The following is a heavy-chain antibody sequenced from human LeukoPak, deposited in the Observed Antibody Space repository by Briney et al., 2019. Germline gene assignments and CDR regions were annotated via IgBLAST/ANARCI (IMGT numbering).Heavy chain of an antibody. Sequence: SETLSLTCTVSGGSISSSSYDWGWIRQPPGKGLEWIGSIYYSGSTYYNPSLKSRVTISVDTSKNQFSLKLSSVTAADTAVYYCARRFLPYYYDSSGYYDDAFDIGGQGTMVTVSS. J-gene: IGHJ3*02. CDR2: IYYSGST. V-gene: IGHV4-39*01. CDR3: ARRFLPYYYDSSGYYDDAFDI. CDR1: GGSISSSSYD. D-gene: IGHD3-22*01.